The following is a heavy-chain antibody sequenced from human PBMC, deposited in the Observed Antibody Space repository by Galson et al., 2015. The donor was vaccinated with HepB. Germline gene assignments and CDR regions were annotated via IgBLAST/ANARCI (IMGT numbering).Heavy chain of an antibody. J-gene: IGHJ6*03. Sequence: SCKASGYTFTTYGTSWVRQAPGQGLEWMGWISVHNGNTNYAQKLQDRVTMTTDTSTSTAYMELRSLRSDDMAVYYCARALGVPHYMDVWGKGTTVTVSS. CDR3: ARALGVPHYMDV. D-gene: IGHD3-16*02. CDR2: ISVHNGNT. V-gene: IGHV1-18*03. CDR1: GYTFTTYG.